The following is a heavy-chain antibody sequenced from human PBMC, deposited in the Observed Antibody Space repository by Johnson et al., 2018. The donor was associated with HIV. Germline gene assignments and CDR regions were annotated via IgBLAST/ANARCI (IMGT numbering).Heavy chain of an antibody. CDR3: ARVRGYSYGANAFDI. CDR1: GFTVSSNY. CDR2: ISYDGSNK. V-gene: IGHV3-66*03. D-gene: IGHD5-18*01. J-gene: IGHJ3*02. Sequence: MQLVESGGGLIQPGGSLRLSCAASGFTVSSNYMSWVRQAPGKGLEWVSVISYDGSNKYYADSVKGRFTISRDNSKNTLYLQMNSLRAEDTAGYYCARVRGYSYGANAFDIWGQGTMVTVSS.